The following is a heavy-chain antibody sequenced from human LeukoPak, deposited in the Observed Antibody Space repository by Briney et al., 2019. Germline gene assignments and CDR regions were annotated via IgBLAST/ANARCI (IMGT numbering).Heavy chain of an antibody. Sequence: GGSLRLSCAASGFMFSNCAMHWVRQAPGKGLEWVAFISYDGSKKYYADSVKGRFAISRDNSKNTLYLQMNSLRAEDTAVYYCANDAAQEQLSNLFYGMDVWGQGTTVTVSS. CDR1: GFMFSNCA. D-gene: IGHD6-13*01. CDR2: ISYDGSKK. V-gene: IGHV3-30-3*02. CDR3: ANDAAQEQLSNLFYGMDV. J-gene: IGHJ6*02.